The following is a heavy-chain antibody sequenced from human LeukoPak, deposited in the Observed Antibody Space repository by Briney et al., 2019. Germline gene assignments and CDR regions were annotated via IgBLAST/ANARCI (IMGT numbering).Heavy chain of an antibody. D-gene: IGHD3-22*01. CDR3: ARGIGDYYDSSGYYRVHYYYYMDV. CDR2: IYISGGT. Sequence: PSETLSLTCAVSGGSISSGGYSWSWIRQPAGKGLEWIGRIYISGGTNYNPSLKSRVTMSVDTSQNQISLRLSSVTAADTAVYYCARGIGDYYDSSGYYRVHYYYYMDVWGKGTTVTVSS. CDR1: GGSISSGGYS. V-gene: IGHV4-61*02. J-gene: IGHJ6*03.